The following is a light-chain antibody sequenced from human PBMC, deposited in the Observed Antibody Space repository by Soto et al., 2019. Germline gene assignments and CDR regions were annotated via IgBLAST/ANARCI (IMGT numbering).Light chain of an antibody. CDR1: QSVSSSY. Sequence: EIVLTQSPGTLSLSPGERATLSCRASQSVSSSYLAWYQQKPGQAPRLLIYGASSRATGVPDRFSGSGSGTDFTLTISRLEPEDFAEYYCQQYTTSPPAYTFGQGTKLEIK. V-gene: IGKV3-20*01. CDR2: GAS. J-gene: IGKJ2*01. CDR3: QQYTTSPPAYT.